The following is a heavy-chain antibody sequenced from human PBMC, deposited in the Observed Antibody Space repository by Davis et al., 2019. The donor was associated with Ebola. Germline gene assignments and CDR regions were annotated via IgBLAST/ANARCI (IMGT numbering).Heavy chain of an antibody. J-gene: IGHJ3*02. CDR2: INPNSGGT. V-gene: IGHV1-2*02. D-gene: IGHD3-10*01. CDR1: GYTFTGYY. Sequence: ASVKVSCKASGYTFTGYYMHWVRQAPGQGLEWMGWINPNSGGTNYAQKFQGRVTMTRDTSIGTAYMELSRLRSDDTAVYYCARGALLWFGELLLHAFDIWGQGTMVTVSS. CDR3: ARGALLWFGELLLHAFDI.